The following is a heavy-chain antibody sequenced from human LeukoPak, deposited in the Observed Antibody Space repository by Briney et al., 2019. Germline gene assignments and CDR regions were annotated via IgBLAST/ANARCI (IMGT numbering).Heavy chain of an antibody. CDR2: IYYSGST. CDR3: ARDGCSGGSCYHTTLNWFDP. V-gene: IGHV4-39*07. D-gene: IGHD2-15*01. Sequence: SETLSLTCTVSGGSISSSSYYWGWIHQPPGKGLEWIGSIYYSGSTYYNPSLKSRVTISVDTSKNQFSLKLSSVTAADTAVYYCARDGCSGGSCYHTTLNWFDPWGQETLVTVSS. J-gene: IGHJ5*02. CDR1: GGSISSSSYY.